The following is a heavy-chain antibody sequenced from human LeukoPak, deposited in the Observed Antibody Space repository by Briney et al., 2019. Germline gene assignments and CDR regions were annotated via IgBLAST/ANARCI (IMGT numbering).Heavy chain of an antibody. Sequence: SETLSLTCAVYGGSFSGYYWSWIRQPPGKGLEWIGEINHSGSTNYNPSLKSRVTISVDTSKNQFSPKLSSVTAADTAVYYCARDVVWDSSGYYDWYFDLWGRGTLVTVSS. CDR3: ARDVVWDSSGYYDWYFDL. J-gene: IGHJ2*01. CDR1: GGSFSGYY. CDR2: INHSGST. D-gene: IGHD3-22*01. V-gene: IGHV4-34*01.